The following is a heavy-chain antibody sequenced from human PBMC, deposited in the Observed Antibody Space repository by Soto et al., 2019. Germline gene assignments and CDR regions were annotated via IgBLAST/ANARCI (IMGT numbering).Heavy chain of an antibody. CDR2: IIPIFGTA. CDR1: GGTFTGYA. Sequence: QVQLVQSGAEVKKPGSSVKVSCKASGGTFTGYATSWGRQAPGQGLEWMGGIIPIFGTANYAQKFQGRVTITADESTSTAYMELSSLRSEDTAVYYCARGSNYVGQNYWGQGTLVTVSS. J-gene: IGHJ4*02. D-gene: IGHD4-4*01. V-gene: IGHV1-69*01. CDR3: ARGSNYVGQNY.